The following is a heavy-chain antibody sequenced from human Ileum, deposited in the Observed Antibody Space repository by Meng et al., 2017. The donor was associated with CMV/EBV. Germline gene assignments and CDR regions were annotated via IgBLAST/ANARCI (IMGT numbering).Heavy chain of an antibody. J-gene: IGHJ6*02. CDR3: AHTYYDFWSGYYSDYGMDV. V-gene: IGHV2-5*01. CDR2: IYWNDDK. Sequence: TSGVGVGWIRQPPGKALERLALIYWNDDKRYSPSLKSRLTITKDTSKNQVVLTMTNMDPVDTATYYCAHTYYDFWSGYYSDYGMDVWGQGTTVTVSS. D-gene: IGHD3-3*01. CDR1: TSGVG.